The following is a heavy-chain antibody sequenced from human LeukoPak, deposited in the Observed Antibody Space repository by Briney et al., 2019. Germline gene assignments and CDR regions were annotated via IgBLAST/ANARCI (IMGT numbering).Heavy chain of an antibody. Sequence: PSETLSLTCAVSGASISGSNYYWGWIRQPPGKGLEWIGNIYSSGSTYYNASLQSRVTISIDTSKNQFSLRLNSVTAADTAMYYCAKSGGYGLIDYWGQGTRVTVSS. J-gene: IGHJ4*02. CDR2: IYSSGST. CDR3: AKSGGYGLIDY. V-gene: IGHV4-39*01. CDR1: GASISGSNYY. D-gene: IGHD1-26*01.